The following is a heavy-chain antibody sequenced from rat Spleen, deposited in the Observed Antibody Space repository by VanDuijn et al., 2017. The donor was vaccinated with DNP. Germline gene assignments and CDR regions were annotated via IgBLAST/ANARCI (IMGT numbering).Heavy chain of an antibody. V-gene: IGHV2-41*01. J-gene: IGHJ2*01. CDR1: GFSLTGYN. CDR2: IWNTGGT. Sequence: QVQLKESGPGLVQPSQTLSLTCTVAGFSLTGYNVHWVRQPPGKGLEWMGIIWNTGGTRYNSALKSRLTIIKDTSKSQVFLKMNSLQAEDTAIYFCVREGTLMVVGFLDYWGQGVMVTVSS. D-gene: IGHD1-12*02. CDR3: VREGTLMVVGFLDY.